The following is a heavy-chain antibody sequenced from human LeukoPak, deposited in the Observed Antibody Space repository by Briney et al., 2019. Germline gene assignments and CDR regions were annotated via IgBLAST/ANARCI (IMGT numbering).Heavy chain of an antibody. CDR2: IYYSGST. V-gene: IGHV4-61*01. CDR1: GGSISSGSYY. D-gene: IGHD6-13*01. CDR3: ARWVIAAGFDY. J-gene: IGHJ4*02. Sequence: SETPSLTCTVSGGSISSGSYYWSWIRQPPGKGLEWIGYIYYSGSTNYNPSLKSRVTISVDTSKNQFSLKLSSVTAADTAVYYCARWVIAAGFDYWGQGTLVTVSS.